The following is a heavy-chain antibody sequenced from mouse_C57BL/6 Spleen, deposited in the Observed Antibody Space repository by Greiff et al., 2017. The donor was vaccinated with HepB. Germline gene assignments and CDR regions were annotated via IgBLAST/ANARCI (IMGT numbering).Heavy chain of an antibody. CDR2: VYPGDGDT. V-gene: IGHV1-82*01. CDR1: GYAFSSSW. J-gene: IGHJ3*01. Sequence: VQLQQSGPELVKPGASVKISCKASGYAFSSSWMNWVKQRPGKGLEWIGRVYPGDGDTNYNGKFKGKATLTADKSSSTAYMQLSSLTSEDSAVYFCARRKYDYDWFAYWGQGTLVTVSA. D-gene: IGHD2-4*01. CDR3: ARRKYDYDWFAY.